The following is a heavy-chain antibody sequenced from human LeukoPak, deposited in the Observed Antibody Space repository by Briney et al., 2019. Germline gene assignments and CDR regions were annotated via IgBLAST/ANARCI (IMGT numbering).Heavy chain of an antibody. Sequence: GGSLRLSCAASGFTFSSYNMNWVRQAPGKGLEWVSHISSSNSIIYYADSVKGRFTISRDNAKSSLYLQMNSLRGEDTAVYYCVRKFDYWGQGTLVTVSS. CDR2: ISSSNSII. CDR3: VRKFDY. J-gene: IGHJ4*02. CDR1: GFTFSSYN. V-gene: IGHV3-48*01.